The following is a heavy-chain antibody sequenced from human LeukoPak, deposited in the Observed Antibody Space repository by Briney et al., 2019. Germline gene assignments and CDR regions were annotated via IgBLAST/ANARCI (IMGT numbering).Heavy chain of an antibody. CDR3: ARDNIGEVPTAMSYNWFDP. CDR2: INPHNGDT. Sequence: ASVKVSCKSSGYTFTHYYMHWVRQAPGQRPEWMGWINPHNGDTNYRQTFQGRVTMTSDTSISTAYMELNRLTSDDTAVYYCARDNIGEVPTAMSYNWFDPWGQGTLVTVSS. CDR1: GYTFTHYY. V-gene: IGHV1-2*02. J-gene: IGHJ5*02. D-gene: IGHD2-2*01.